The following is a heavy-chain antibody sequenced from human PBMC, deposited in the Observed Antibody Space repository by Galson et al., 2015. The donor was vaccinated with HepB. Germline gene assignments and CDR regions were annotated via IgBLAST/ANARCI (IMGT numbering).Heavy chain of an antibody. V-gene: IGHV1-18*04. CDR1: GYTFASYG. Sequence: SVKVSCKASGYTFASYGLSWVRRAPGQGLEWMGWIRVYNGNTKYAQKFQGRVTMTTDTSKSTAYMELRSLRSDDTAVYYCARDYYSDCTGYPYYYGMDVWGQGTTVAVSS. D-gene: IGHD3-22*01. CDR3: ARDYYSDCTGYPYYYGMDV. CDR2: IRVYNGNT. J-gene: IGHJ6*02.